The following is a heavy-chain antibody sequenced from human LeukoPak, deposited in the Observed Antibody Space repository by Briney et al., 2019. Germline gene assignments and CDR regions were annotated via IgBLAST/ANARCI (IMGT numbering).Heavy chain of an antibody. J-gene: IGHJ2*01. CDR3: ARDRGITVAGRGYWYFDL. D-gene: IGHD6-19*01. CDR1: GGSISSYY. Sequence: SETLSLTCTVSGGSISSYYWSWIRQPPGKGLEWMGYISYSGSTNYNPSLKSRITISLDTSKNQVSLKLSPVTAADTAVYYCARDRGITVAGRGYWYFDLWGRGTLVTVSS. V-gene: IGHV4-59*01. CDR2: ISYSGST.